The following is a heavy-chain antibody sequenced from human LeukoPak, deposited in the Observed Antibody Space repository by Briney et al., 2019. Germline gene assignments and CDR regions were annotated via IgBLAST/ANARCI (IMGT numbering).Heavy chain of an antibody. CDR2: INPKNGGT. CDR1: GYTFTGYY. CDR3: GRDFRDSLDY. Sequence: EASVKVSCKASGYTFTGYYIHWVRQAPGQGLEWMGWINPKNGGTNSAQKFQGRVTMTRDTSISTAYMELSRLRSDDTAVYYCGRDFRDSLDYWGQGTLVTVSS. J-gene: IGHJ4*02. V-gene: IGHV1-2*02.